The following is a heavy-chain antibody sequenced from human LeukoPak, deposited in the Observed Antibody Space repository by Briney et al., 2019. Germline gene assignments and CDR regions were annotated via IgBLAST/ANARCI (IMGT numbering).Heavy chain of an antibody. Sequence: GGSLRLSCAASGFTVSSNYMSWVRQAPGKGLEWVSAISGSGGSTYYADSVKGRFTISRDNSKNTLYLQMNSLRAEDTAVYYCARDRGAPDFWSGLGAFDIWGQGTMVTVSS. CDR2: ISGSGGST. V-gene: IGHV3-23*01. CDR1: GFTVSSNY. J-gene: IGHJ3*02. D-gene: IGHD3-3*01. CDR3: ARDRGAPDFWSGLGAFDI.